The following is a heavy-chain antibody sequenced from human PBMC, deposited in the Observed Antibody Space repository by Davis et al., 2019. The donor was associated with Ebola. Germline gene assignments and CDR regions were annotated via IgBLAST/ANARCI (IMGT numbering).Heavy chain of an antibody. CDR1: GFTFSSYG. J-gene: IGHJ6*02. V-gene: IGHV3-33*01. CDR2: IWYDGSNK. Sequence: GESLKISCAASGFTFSSYGMHWVRQAPGKGLEWVAAIWYDGSNKYYADSVKGRFTISRDNSKNTLYLQMNSLRAEDTAVYYCARDRDWNDVYYYYYGMDVWGQGTTVTVSS. CDR3: ARDRDWNDVYYYYYGMDV. D-gene: IGHD1-1*01.